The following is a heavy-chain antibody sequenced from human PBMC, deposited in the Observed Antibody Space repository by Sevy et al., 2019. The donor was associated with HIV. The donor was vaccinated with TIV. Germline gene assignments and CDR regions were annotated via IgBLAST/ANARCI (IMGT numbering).Heavy chain of an antibody. J-gene: IGHJ6*02. Sequence: GGSLRLSCAASGFTFSSYWMSWVRQAPAKGLEWVANVKRDGSEKNYVDSVKGRFTISRDNAKNLLYLQMNSLRAEDTAVYYCATDCSSTSCLWGLDVWGQGTTVTVSS. CDR3: ATDCSSTSCLWGLDV. D-gene: IGHD2-2*01. CDR1: GFTFSSYW. CDR2: VKRDGSEK. V-gene: IGHV3-7*03.